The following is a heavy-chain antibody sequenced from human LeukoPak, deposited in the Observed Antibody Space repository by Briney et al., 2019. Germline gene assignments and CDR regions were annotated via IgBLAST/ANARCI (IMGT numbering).Heavy chain of an antibody. J-gene: IGHJ4*02. V-gene: IGHV1-8*01. Sequence: ASVKVSCKASGYTFTSYDINWVRQATGQGLEWMGWMNPNSGNTGYAQKFQGRVTITRDTSISTAYMELSSLGSEDTAVYYCARGASLRAVVVGATTSPPMPYDFWGQGTLVTVSS. D-gene: IGHD2-15*01. CDR2: MNPNSGNT. CDR1: GYTFTSYD. CDR3: ARGASLRAVVVGATTSPPMPYDF.